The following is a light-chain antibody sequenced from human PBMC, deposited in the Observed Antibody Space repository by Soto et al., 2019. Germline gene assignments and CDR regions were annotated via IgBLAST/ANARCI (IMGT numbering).Light chain of an antibody. CDR2: GAS. J-gene: IGKJ4*01. Sequence: EIVLTQSPATLSVSPGERATLSCRASHRVSSYLARYQQPPGQDPRLLIYGASTRDTGIPARFSVSGSGTEFTLTISSLQSEDFAVYYCQQYNNWPLPFGAGTKVDIK. CDR3: QQYNNWPLP. CDR1: HRVSSY. V-gene: IGKV3-15*01.